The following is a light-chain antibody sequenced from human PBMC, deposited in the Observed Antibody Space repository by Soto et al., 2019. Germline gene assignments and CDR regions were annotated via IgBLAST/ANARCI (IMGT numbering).Light chain of an antibody. CDR3: QQYNNWPLT. V-gene: IGKV3D-15*01. CDR2: GAS. Sequence: IVLTQSPATLSVSPGERATLSCRASQTISSNLAWYQQKPGQPPRLLIYGASTRATGVPARFSGSGAGTEFTLTTEFTLTSSSLQSEDFAVYFCQQYNNWPLTFGPGTRREMK. J-gene: IGKJ5*01. CDR1: QTISSN.